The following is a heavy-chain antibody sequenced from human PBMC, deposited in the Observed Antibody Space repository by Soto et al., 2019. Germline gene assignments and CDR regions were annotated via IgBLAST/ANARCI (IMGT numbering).Heavy chain of an antibody. V-gene: IGHV3-30*18. CDR1: GFTFSSYG. CDR3: AKVPATEDYYGMDV. CDR2: VSFDGSNN. Sequence: VQLVESGGGVVQPGRSLRLSCAASGFTFSSYGMHWVRQAPGKGLEWVAVVSFDGSNNFYADSVKGRFTISRDNSKNTLYLQMNSLRAEDTAVYYCAKVPATEDYYGMDVWGQGTTVTVSS. J-gene: IGHJ6*02.